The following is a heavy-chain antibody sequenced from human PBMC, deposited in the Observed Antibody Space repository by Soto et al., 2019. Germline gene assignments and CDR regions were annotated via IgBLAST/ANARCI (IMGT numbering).Heavy chain of an antibody. CDR3: AREYYYGSGSYQNWFDP. CDR1: GGSISSGDYY. J-gene: IGHJ5*02. Sequence: QVQLQESGPGLAKPSQTLSLTCTVSGGSISSGDYYWSWIRQPPGKGLEWIGYIYYSGSTYYNPSLKSRVTISVDTSKNQFSLKLSSVTAADTAVYYCAREYYYGSGSYQNWFDPWGQGTLVTVSS. CDR2: IYYSGST. D-gene: IGHD3-10*01. V-gene: IGHV4-30-4*01.